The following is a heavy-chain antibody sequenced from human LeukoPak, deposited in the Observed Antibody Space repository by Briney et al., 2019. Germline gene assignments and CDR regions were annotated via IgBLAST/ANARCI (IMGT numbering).Heavy chain of an antibody. V-gene: IGHV3-7*05. CDR2: INQDGSER. CDR1: GFTFSSYW. D-gene: IGHD3-10*01. Sequence: GGSLRLSCAASGFTFSSYWMPWVRPAPGKRLEWVANINQDGSERYYVASVKGRFTTSRDKGKNSLYLQMNSRRAEDTAVYYCARGRITKDYWGQGTLVTVSS. J-gene: IGHJ4*02. CDR3: ARGRITKDY.